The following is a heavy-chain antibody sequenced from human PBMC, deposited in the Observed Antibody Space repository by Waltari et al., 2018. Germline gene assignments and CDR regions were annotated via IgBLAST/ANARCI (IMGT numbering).Heavy chain of an antibody. D-gene: IGHD2-2*01. CDR1: GDSISSSNYY. J-gene: IGHJ5*02. CDR3: ARDVPSLDPPALAWFDP. Sequence: QLQLQESGPGLVKPSETLSLTCRVSGDSISSSNYYWGWIRQPPGKTLEWIGSIKYSGNIYYNPSLKSRVTISVDTSKNQFSLKLNSVTAEDTAVYYCARDVPSLDPPALAWFDPWGQGTLVTVPS. V-gene: IGHV4-39*07. CDR2: IKYSGNI.